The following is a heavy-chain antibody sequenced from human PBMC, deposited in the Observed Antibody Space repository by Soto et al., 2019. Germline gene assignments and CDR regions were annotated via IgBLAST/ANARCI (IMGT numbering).Heavy chain of an antibody. CDR2: INAGNGNT. CDR3: AREGQAPYYYYGMEV. Sequence: ASVKVSCKASGYTFTSYAMHWVRQAPGQRLEWMGWINAGNGNTKYAEKFQGRVTMTTDTSTSTAHMELRSLRSDDTAVYYCAREGQAPYYYYGMEVWGQGTAVTVSS. J-gene: IGHJ6*02. CDR1: GYTFTSYA. V-gene: IGHV1-3*01.